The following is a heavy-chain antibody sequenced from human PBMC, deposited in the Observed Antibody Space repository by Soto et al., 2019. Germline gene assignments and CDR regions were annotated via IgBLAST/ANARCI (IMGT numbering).Heavy chain of an antibody. Sequence: GSLRLSCAASGFTFSNYGMHWVRQAPGKGLEWVAVIWYDGSNKYYADSVKGRFTISRDNSKNTLYLQMNSLRAEDTAVYYCARDGSDRRDFDYWGQGTLVTVSS. CDR1: GFTFSNYG. V-gene: IGHV3-33*01. CDR3: ARDGSDRRDFDY. CDR2: IWYDGSNK. J-gene: IGHJ4*02.